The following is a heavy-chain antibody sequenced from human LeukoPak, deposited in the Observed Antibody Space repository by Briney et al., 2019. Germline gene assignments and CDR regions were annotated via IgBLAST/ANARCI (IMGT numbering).Heavy chain of an antibody. CDR2: IKQDGSEK. CDR1: GFTFDDYA. CDR3: ASWGPYDSSGYYT. D-gene: IGHD3-22*01. Sequence: PGGSLRLSCAASGFTFDDYAMHWVRQAPGKGLEWVANIKQDGSEKYYVDSVKGRFTISRDNAKRSLYLQMNSLRVDDTAVYYCASWGPYDSSGYYTWGQGTLVTVSS. J-gene: IGHJ5*02. V-gene: IGHV3-7*01.